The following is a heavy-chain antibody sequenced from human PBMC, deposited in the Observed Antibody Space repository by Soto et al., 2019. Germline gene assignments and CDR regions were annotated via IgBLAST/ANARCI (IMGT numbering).Heavy chain of an antibody. CDR2: IDWDDDK. CDR3: ARMTKNAPYYYGMDV. J-gene: IGHJ6*02. V-gene: IGHV2-70*01. Sequence: PTLVNPTQTLTLTCTFSGFSLSTSGMCVGWIRQPPGKALEWLALIDWDDDKYYSTSLKTRLTISKDTSKNQVVLTMTNMDPVDTATYYCARMTKNAPYYYGMDVWGQGTTVTVSS. CDR1: GFSLSTSGMC. D-gene: IGHD2-2*01.